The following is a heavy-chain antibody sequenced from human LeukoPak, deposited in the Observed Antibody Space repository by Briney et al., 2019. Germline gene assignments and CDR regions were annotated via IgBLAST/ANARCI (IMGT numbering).Heavy chain of an antibody. CDR2: INPNSGGT. CDR1: GYTFTGYY. D-gene: IGHD1-7*01. Sequence: ASVKVSCKASGYTFTGYYMHWVRQAPGQGLEWMGWINPNSGGTNYAQKFQGRVTMTRDTSISTAYMELSRLRSDDTAVYYCARDDEYNWNYDPPYYMDVWGKGTTVTVSS. J-gene: IGHJ6*03. V-gene: IGHV1-2*02. CDR3: ARDDEYNWNYDPPYYMDV.